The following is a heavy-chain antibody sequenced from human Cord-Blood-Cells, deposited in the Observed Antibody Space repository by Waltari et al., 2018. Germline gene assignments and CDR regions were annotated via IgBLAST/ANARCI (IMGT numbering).Heavy chain of an antibody. V-gene: IGHV1-69*12. CDR3: ARGLGRIAARADAFDI. CDR1: GGTFSSYA. CDR2: IIPIFGTA. J-gene: IGHJ3*02. Sequence: QVQLVQSGAEVKKPGSSVKVSCKASGGTFSSYAIRWVRQAPGQGLAWMGGIIPIFGTANYAQKFQGRVTITADESTSTAYMELSSLRSEDTAVYYCARGLGRIAARADAFDIWGQGTMVTVSS. D-gene: IGHD6-6*01.